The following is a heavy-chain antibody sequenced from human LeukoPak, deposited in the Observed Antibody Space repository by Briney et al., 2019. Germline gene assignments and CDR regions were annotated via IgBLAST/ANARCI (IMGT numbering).Heavy chain of an antibody. J-gene: IGHJ6*02. CDR2: INSDGSST. CDR3: ARDRGYSPDV. D-gene: IGHD5-18*01. Sequence: GGSLRLSCAASGFTFSIYWMHWVRQGPGKGLVWVSHINSDGSSTTYADSVKGRFTISRGNAKNTLYLEMNSLRVEDTAVYYCARDRGYSPDVWGQGTTVTVSS. V-gene: IGHV3-74*01. CDR1: GFTFSIYW.